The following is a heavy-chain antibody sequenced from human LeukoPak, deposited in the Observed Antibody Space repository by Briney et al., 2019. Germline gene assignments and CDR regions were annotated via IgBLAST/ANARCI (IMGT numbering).Heavy chain of an antibody. CDR2: IYYSGST. J-gene: IGHJ3*02. CDR1: GGSISSYC. Sequence: PSETLSLTCTVSGGSISSYCWSWIRQPPGKGLEWIGYIYYSGSTNYNPSLKSRVTISVDTSKNQFSLKLSSVTAADTAVYYCARGYDSWSGYEAFDIWGQGTMVTVSS. V-gene: IGHV4-59*01. CDR3: ARGYDSWSGYEAFDI. D-gene: IGHD3-3*01.